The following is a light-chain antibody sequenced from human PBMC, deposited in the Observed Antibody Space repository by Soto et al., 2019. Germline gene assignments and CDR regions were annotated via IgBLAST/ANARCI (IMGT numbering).Light chain of an antibody. Sequence: QPVLTQPPSASGSPGQSVTISCTGTSSDVGNYNYVSWYQHHPGKAPKVMIYEVTKRPSGVPDRFSGSKSGNTASLTVSGLQADDEADYYCSSYAGTSYVFGTGTKVTVL. V-gene: IGLV2-8*01. J-gene: IGLJ1*01. CDR3: SSYAGTSYV. CDR1: SSDVGNYNY. CDR2: EVT.